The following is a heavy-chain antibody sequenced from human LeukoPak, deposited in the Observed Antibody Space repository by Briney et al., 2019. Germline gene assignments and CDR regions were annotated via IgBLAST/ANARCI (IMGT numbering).Heavy chain of an antibody. J-gene: IGHJ2*01. D-gene: IGHD4-17*01. CDR3: ARDLQVHGDYWWYFDL. Sequence: GGSLRLSCAASGFTVSSNYMSWVRQAPGRGLEWVSVIYSGGSTYYADSVKGRFTISRDNSKNTLYLQMNSLRAEDTAVYYCARDLQVHGDYWWYFDLWGQGTLVTVSS. CDR2: IYSGGST. V-gene: IGHV3-53*01. CDR1: GFTVSSNY.